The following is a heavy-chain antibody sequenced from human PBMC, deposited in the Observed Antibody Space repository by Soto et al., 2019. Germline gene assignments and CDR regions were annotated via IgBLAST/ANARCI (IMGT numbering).Heavy chain of an antibody. D-gene: IGHD3-22*01. CDR3: AKALDLDYYDSTGLDY. CDR1: GFTFSSYG. Sequence: QVQLVESGGGVVQPGRSLRLSCAASGFTFSSYGMHWVRQAPGKGLEWVAVISYDGSNKYYADSVKGRFTISRDNSKNTLYLQMNSLRAEDTAVYYCAKALDLDYYDSTGLDYWGQGTLVTVSS. CDR2: ISYDGSNK. J-gene: IGHJ4*02. V-gene: IGHV3-30*18.